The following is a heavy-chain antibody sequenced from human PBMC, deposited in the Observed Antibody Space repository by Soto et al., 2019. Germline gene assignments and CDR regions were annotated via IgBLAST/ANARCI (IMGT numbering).Heavy chain of an antibody. CDR1: GGSISSGGYY. J-gene: IGHJ4*02. V-gene: IGHV4-31*03. Sequence: QVQLQESGPGLVKPSQTLSLTCTVSGGSISSGGYYWSWIRQHPGKGLEWFGYIYYSGSTYYYPSLKSRVILSLEKSKTRLSLKLTSVTAAVKAVYYCASFVRGGHYFDYWGQGTLVTVSS. D-gene: IGHD2-8*01. CDR3: ASFVRGGHYFDY. CDR2: IYYSGST.